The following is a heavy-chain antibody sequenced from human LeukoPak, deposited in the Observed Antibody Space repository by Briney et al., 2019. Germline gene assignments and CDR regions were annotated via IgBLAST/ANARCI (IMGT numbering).Heavy chain of an antibody. J-gene: IGHJ4*02. CDR3: ARNGYQLQPGDFDY. Sequence: SETLSLTCTVSGGSISSYYWSWIRQPPGKGLEWIGYIYYRGSTNYNPSLKSRVTTSVDTSKNQFSLKLSSVTAADTAVYYCARNGYQLQPGDFDYWGQGTLVTVSS. CDR1: GGSISSYY. V-gene: IGHV4-59*08. D-gene: IGHD2-2*01. CDR2: IYYRGST.